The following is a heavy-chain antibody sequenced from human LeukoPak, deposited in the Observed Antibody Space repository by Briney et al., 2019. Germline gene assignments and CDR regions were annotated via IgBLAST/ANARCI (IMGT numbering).Heavy chain of an antibody. CDR1: GFTFSSYA. V-gene: IGHV3-30-3*01. J-gene: IGHJ4*02. CDR2: ISYDGSNK. CDR3: AKVLERRVTRANFDY. Sequence: GRSLRLSCAASGFTFSSYAMHWVRQAPGKGLEWVAVISYDGSNKYYADSVKGRFTISRDNSKNTLYLQMNSLRAEDTAVYYCAKVLERRVTRANFDYWGRGTLVTVSS. D-gene: IGHD1-1*01.